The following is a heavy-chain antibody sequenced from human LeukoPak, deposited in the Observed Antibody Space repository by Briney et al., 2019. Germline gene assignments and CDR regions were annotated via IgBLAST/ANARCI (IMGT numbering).Heavy chain of an antibody. CDR2: IIPIFGTA. CDR3: ARSYSYGPGYYFDY. D-gene: IGHD5-18*01. J-gene: IGHJ4*02. CDR1: GGTFSSYA. Sequence: SVKVSCKASGGTFSSYAISWVRQAPGQGLEWMRGIIPIFGTANYAQKFQGRVTITADESTSTAYMELSSLRSEDTAVYYCARSYSYGPGYYFDYWGQGTLVTVSS. V-gene: IGHV1-69*13.